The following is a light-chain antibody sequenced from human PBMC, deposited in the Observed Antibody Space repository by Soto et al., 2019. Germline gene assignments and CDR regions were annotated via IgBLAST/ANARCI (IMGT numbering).Light chain of an antibody. CDR2: YNT. CDR3: QVWDSSSDHVT. J-gene: IGLJ2*01. Sequence: SYELTQPPSVSVAPGKTARITCGGNNIGSKGVHWYQQKPGQAPVLVIYYNTDRPSGIPERFSGSNSGNTATLTISRVEAGDEADYYCQVWDSSSDHVTFGGGTKLTAL. V-gene: IGLV3-21*04. CDR1: NIGSKG.